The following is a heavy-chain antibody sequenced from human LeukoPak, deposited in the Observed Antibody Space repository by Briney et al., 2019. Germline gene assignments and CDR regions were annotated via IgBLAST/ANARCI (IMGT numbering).Heavy chain of an antibody. CDR1: GGSFSGYY. D-gene: IGHD3-10*01. Sequence: PSETLSLTCAVYGGSFSGYYWSWIRQPPGEGLEWIGEINHSGSTNYNPSLKSRVTISVDTSKNQFSLKLSSVTAADTAVYYCARDRVVMVRGVPIYYYYGMDAWGQGTTVTVSS. CDR3: ARDRVVMVRGVPIYYYYGMDA. J-gene: IGHJ6*02. CDR2: INHSGST. V-gene: IGHV4-34*01.